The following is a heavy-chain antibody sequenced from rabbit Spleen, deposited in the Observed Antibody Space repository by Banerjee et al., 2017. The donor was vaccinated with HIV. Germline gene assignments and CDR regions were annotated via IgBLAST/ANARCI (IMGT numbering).Heavy chain of an antibody. V-gene: IGHV1S45*01. J-gene: IGHJ4*01. CDR2: INVVTGKS. Sequence: QEQLVESGGGLVQPGGSLKLSCKASGFDFSSYGVSWVRQAPGKGLEWIACINVVTGKSVYASWAKGRFTFSRTSSTTVTLQMTSLTAADTATYFCVRGASSSGYYSLWGQGTLVTVS. D-gene: IGHD1-1*01. CDR1: GFDFSSYG. CDR3: VRGASSSGYYSL.